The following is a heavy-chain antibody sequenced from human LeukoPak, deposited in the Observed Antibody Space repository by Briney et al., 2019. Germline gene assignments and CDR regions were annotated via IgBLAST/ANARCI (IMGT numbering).Heavy chain of an antibody. D-gene: IGHD3-16*02. V-gene: IGHV4-34*01. CDR2: INHSGST. J-gene: IGHJ4*02. CDR1: GGCFSGYY. Sequence: SETLSLTCAVYGGCFSGYYWSWIRQPPGKGLEWIGEINHSGSTNYNPSLKSRVTISVDTSKNQFSLKLSSVTAADTAVYYCASLMITFGGVIVWGQGTLVTVSS. CDR3: ASLMITFGGVIV.